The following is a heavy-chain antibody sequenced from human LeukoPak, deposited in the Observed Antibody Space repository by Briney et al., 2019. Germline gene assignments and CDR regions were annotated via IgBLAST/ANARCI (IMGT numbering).Heavy chain of an antibody. CDR3: ARSGYRYYYYYYYMDV. D-gene: IGHD3-3*01. V-gene: IGHV1-2*02. CDR1: GYTFTGYY. CDR2: INPNSGGT. J-gene: IGHJ6*03. Sequence: ASVKVSCKASGYTFTGYYMHWVRQAPGQGLEWMGWINPNSGGTNYAQKFQGRVTMTRDTSISTAYMELSRLRSDDTAVYYCARSGYRYYYYYYYMDVWGKGTTVTVSS.